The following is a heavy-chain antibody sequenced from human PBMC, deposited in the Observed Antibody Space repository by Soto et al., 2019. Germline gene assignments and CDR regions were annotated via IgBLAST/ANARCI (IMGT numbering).Heavy chain of an antibody. CDR3: AGGWNYFDS. CDR2: MSHDGSKK. Sequence: QVQLVESGGGVVQPGMSLRLSCVVSGLTFRSYGMHWVRQAPGKGLEWVALMSHDGSKKYYADSVKGRLTISRDNSKNTLYRQMNSLRGEDTAVYYCAGGWNYFDSWGQGTQVTVSS. J-gene: IGHJ4*02. D-gene: IGHD6-19*01. CDR1: GLTFRSYG. V-gene: IGHV3-30*03.